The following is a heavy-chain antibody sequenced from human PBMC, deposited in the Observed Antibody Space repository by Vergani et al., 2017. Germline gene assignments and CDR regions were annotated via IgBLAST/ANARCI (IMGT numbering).Heavy chain of an antibody. CDR2: IHHSGAT. D-gene: IGHD6-19*01. Sequence: QVKLQESGPGLVKPSETLSLTCTVSGGSITNNFWSWIRRPPGKGLEWIGYIHHSGATNSKSSLRSRVTISVDTSKNQFSLTLTSVTAADTAVYYCASDTHSGQRADRWGQGILVTVTS. J-gene: IGHJ5*02. V-gene: IGHV4-59*01. CDR3: ASDTHSGQRADR. CDR1: GGSITNNF.